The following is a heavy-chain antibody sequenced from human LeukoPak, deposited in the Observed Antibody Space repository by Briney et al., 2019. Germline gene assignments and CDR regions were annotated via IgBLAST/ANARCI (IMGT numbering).Heavy chain of an antibody. J-gene: IGHJ4*02. CDR2: IKQDGSEK. V-gene: IGHV3-7*01. D-gene: IGHD2-8*01. CDR1: GFTFSIYW. Sequence: PGGSLRLSCAASGFTFSIYWMSWVRQAPGKGLEWVANIKQDGSEKYYVDSVKGRFTISRDNAKNSLYLQMNSLRAEDTAVYYCARDRPIMLYYFDYWGQGTLVTVSS. CDR3: ARDRPIMLYYFDY.